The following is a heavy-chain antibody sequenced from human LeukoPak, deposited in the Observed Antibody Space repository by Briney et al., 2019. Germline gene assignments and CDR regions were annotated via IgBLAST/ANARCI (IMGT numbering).Heavy chain of an antibody. CDR2: INPNSGGT. Sequence: ASVKVSCKASGYTFTGYYMHWVRQAPGQGLEWMGWINPNSGGTNYAQKFQGRVTMTRDTSISTAYMEPSRLRSDDTAVYYCARGGLVYDFLTGYYAPGLEYFHHWGQGSLVIVSS. CDR3: ARGGLVYDFLTGYYAPGLEYFHH. J-gene: IGHJ1*01. D-gene: IGHD3/OR15-3a*01. V-gene: IGHV1-2*02. CDR1: GYTFTGYY.